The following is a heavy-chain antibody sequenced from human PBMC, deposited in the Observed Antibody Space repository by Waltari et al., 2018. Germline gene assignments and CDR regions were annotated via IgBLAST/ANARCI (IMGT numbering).Heavy chain of an antibody. D-gene: IGHD2-2*01. Sequence: EVQLVESGGGLVQPGGSLRLPCAASGFSLGVYWMRGVRQAPGKGREWVANVKDDGSEQNYVDSVKGRFTITRDNTKTILYMEMNNLRVEDTAVYYCARDRATRTGYVDYWGQGALVTVSS. CDR2: VKDDGSEQ. V-gene: IGHV3-7*01. J-gene: IGHJ4*02. CDR1: GFSLGVYW. CDR3: ARDRATRTGYVDY.